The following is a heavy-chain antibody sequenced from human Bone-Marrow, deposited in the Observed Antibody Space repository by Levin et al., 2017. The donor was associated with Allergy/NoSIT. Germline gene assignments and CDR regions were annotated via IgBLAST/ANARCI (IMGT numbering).Heavy chain of an antibody. D-gene: IGHD3-22*01. CDR3: AKDTEYYYDSTGYYNY. Sequence: LSLTCAASGFNFDHYAMHWVRQAPVKGLEWVSGISWNSGSIGYEDSVKGRFTISRDNAKNSLYLQMNSLRPEDTAFYYCAKDTEYYYDSTGYYNYWGQGTLVTVSS. V-gene: IGHV3-9*01. J-gene: IGHJ4*02. CDR2: ISWNSGSI. CDR1: GFNFDHYA.